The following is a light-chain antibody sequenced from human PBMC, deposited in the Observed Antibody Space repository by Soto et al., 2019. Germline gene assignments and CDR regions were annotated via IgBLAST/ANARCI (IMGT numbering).Light chain of an antibody. V-gene: IGKV3-11*01. CDR1: QSVSNS. J-gene: IGKJ5*01. CDR3: QQRHMWPIT. Sequence: EIVLTQSPATLSLSPGERVTLSCRASQSVSNSLAWYQQKPGQAPRLLIYDAYNRATGIPPRFSGSGSGTDFTLTISSLEPEDSAVYYCQQRHMWPITFGQGARLEIK. CDR2: DAY.